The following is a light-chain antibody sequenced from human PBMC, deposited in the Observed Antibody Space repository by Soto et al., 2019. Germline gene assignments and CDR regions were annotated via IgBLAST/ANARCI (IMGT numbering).Light chain of an antibody. Sequence: EIVLTQSPATLSLSPGERATLSCRASQSINRHLAWYQQKPGQAPRLLILDASDRATGIPARFSGSGSGSDFTLTISSLEPEDFAVYYCQQRSNWPPVTFGGGTKVEIK. CDR1: QSINRH. CDR2: DAS. CDR3: QQRSNWPPVT. J-gene: IGKJ4*01. V-gene: IGKV3-11*01.